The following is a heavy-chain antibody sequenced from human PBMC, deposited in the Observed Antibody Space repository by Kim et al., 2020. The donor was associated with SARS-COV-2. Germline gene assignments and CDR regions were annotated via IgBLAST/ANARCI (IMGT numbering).Heavy chain of an antibody. D-gene: IGHD2-8*01. V-gene: IGHV3-23*01. Sequence: GGSLRLSCAASGFTFSNFAMSWVRQAPGKGLEWVSDLGGSGGAYHADSVKGRFTISRDNSKNTLYLQMNSLRAEDTAVYYCAKSLYGGIEYWGQGTLVTVSP. CDR3: AKSLYGGIEY. J-gene: IGHJ4*02. CDR2: LGGSGGA. CDR1: GFTFSNFA.